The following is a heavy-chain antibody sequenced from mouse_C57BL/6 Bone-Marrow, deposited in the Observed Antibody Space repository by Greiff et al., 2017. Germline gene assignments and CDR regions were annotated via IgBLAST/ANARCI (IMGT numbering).Heavy chain of an antibody. CDR2: IWGDGST. J-gene: IGHJ4*01. CDR3: SRHTGDAMDY. Sequence: QVQLKESGPGLVAPSQSLSITCTVSGFSLTSYGVHWVRQPPGTGLEWLVVIWGDGSTTYNSALKSRLSSSKDNSKSQVFLKMNSLQTDDTAMYYCSRHTGDAMDYWGQGTSVTVSS. CDR1: GFSLTSYG. D-gene: IGHD1-1*01. V-gene: IGHV2-6-1*01.